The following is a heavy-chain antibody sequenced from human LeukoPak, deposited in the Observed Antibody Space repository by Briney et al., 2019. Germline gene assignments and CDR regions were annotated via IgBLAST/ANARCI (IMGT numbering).Heavy chain of an antibody. J-gene: IGHJ5*02. D-gene: IGHD3-22*01. CDR1: GYTFTSYG. CDR3: ARTSPYYYDSSGFSNWFDP. CDR2: ISASNGNT. Sequence: GASVKVSCKASGYTFTSYGISWVRQAPGQGLEWMGWISASNGNTNYAQKLQGRVTMTTDTSTSTAYMELRSLRSDDTAFYYCARTSPYYYDSSGFSNWFDPWGQGTLVTVSS. V-gene: IGHV1-18*01.